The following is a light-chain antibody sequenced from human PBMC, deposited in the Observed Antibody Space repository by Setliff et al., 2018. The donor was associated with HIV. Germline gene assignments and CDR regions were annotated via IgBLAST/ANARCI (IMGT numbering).Light chain of an antibody. CDR3: SAYAGSNNYGV. CDR2: EAT. CDR1: SSDVGSYHL. Sequence: QSALTQPASVSGSPGQSITISCTGTSSDVGSYHLVSWYQVHPGKAPKLIIYEATKRPSGVSIRFSGSRSGNTASLTISGLQAGDEADYYCSAYAGSNNYGVFGTGTKVTVL. J-gene: IGLJ1*01. V-gene: IGLV2-23*01.